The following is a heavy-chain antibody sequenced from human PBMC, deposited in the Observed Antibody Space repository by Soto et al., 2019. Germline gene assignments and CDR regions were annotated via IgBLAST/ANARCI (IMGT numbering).Heavy chain of an antibody. CDR1: GYTFTSYA. J-gene: IGHJ4*02. V-gene: IGHV1-3*01. D-gene: IGHD1-20*01. Sequence: ASVKVSCKASGYTFTSYAMHWVRQAPGQRLEWMGWINAGNGNTKYSQKFQGRVTITRDTSASTAYMELSSLRSEDTAVYYCARLSGITGTDEHYGDYVIGAEYWGQGTLVTVSS. CDR2: INAGNGNT. CDR3: ARLSGITGTDEHYGDYVIGAEY.